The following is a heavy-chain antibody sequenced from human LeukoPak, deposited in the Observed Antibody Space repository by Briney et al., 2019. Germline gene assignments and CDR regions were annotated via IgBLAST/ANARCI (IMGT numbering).Heavy chain of an antibody. V-gene: IGHV3-21*01. CDR3: ARDYYDSSGYFLGLDY. CDR1: GFTFSSYS. J-gene: IGHJ4*02. Sequence: GGSLRLSCAASGFTFSSYSMNWVRQAPGKGLEWVSSISSSSSYIYYADSVKGRFTISRDNAKNSLYLQMNSLRAEDTAVYYCARDYYDSSGYFLGLDYWGQGTLVTVSS. CDR2: ISSSSSYI. D-gene: IGHD3-22*01.